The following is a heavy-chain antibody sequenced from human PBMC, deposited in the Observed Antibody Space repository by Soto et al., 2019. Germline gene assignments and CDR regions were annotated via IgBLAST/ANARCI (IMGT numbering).Heavy chain of an antibody. CDR2: IYPSGSP. Sequence: SETLSLTCTVSCGSIRVTDYFCGWIRQPPGKALEWIASIYPSGSPYYNPSLKSRVTMSVDTSNNQFALTLNSVTAADTAVYFCARDSGWFDPWGQGTLVNVSS. D-gene: IGHD7-27*01. CDR3: ARDSGWFDP. V-gene: IGHV4-39*01. CDR1: CGSIRVTDYF. J-gene: IGHJ5*02.